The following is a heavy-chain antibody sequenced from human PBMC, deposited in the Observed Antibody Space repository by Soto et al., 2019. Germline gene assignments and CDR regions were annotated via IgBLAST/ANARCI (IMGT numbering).Heavy chain of an antibody. CDR2: MSPRGDIK. J-gene: IGHJ4*02. Sequence: QVQLVESGGDVVQPGRSLRLSCAASGFTFSSNVLHWVRQAPGKGLEWVAVMSPRGDIKIYTDSVKGRFTISRDNSKNTLYLQMNSLRPEDTAVYYCALDRIPGSPEYFDDWGQGTLVTVSS. D-gene: IGHD2-15*01. CDR1: GFTFSSNV. V-gene: IGHV3-30-3*01. CDR3: ALDRIPGSPEYFDD.